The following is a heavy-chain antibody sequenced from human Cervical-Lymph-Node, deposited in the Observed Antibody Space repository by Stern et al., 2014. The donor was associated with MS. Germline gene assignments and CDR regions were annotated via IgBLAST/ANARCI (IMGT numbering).Heavy chain of an antibody. D-gene: IGHD4-11*01. Sequence: QMQLVQSGPEVKKPGTSVKVSCKASGFTFTSSAVQWVRQARGQSLEWIGWIVVGSGNTNYAQKFQERVTITRDMSTSTAYMELSSLRSEDTAVYYCAADLPMTNYYYGMDVWGQGTTVTVSS. J-gene: IGHJ6*02. CDR1: GFTFTSSA. V-gene: IGHV1-58*01. CDR3: AADLPMTNYYYGMDV. CDR2: IVVGSGNT.